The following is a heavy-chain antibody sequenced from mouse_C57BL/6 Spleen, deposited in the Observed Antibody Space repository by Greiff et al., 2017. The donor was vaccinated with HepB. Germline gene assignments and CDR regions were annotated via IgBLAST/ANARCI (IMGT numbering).Heavy chain of an antibody. Sequence: VQLQQSGAELVKPGASVKMSCKASGYTFTSYWITWVKQRPGQGLEWIGDIYPGSGSTNYNEKFKSKATLTVDTASSTAYMQLSSLTSEDSAVYYCARRNDGGYYYAMDYWGQGTSVTVSS. D-gene: IGHD2-14*01. CDR1: GYTFTSYW. J-gene: IGHJ4*01. CDR2: IYPGSGST. CDR3: ARRNDGGYYYAMDY. V-gene: IGHV1-55*01.